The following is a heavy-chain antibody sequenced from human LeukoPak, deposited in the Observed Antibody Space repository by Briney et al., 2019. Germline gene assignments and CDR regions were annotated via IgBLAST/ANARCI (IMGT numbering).Heavy chain of an antibody. V-gene: IGHV3-66*01. CDR3: ARGTVTMVDY. D-gene: IGHD3-10*01. Sequence: GGSLRLSCAASGFXVSSNYISWVRQAAGRGLEWVSVIYSGGSTYYADSVKGRFTISRDNSKNTLFLQMNSLRAGDTVVYYCARGTVTMVDYWGQGTLVTVSS. CDR1: GFXVSSNY. CDR2: IYSGGST. J-gene: IGHJ4*02.